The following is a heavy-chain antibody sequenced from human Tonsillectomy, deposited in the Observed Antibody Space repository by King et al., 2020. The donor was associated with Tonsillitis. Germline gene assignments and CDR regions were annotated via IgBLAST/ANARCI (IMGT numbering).Heavy chain of an antibody. D-gene: IGHD3-10*01. Sequence: VQLVESGGGLVQPGGSLRLSCAASGFTFSSYAMSWVRQAPGKGLEWVSAISGSGGSTYYADSVKGRFTISRDNSKNTLYLQMNSLRAEDTAVFYCAKAGYYGSGGTADYHWFDPWGQGTLVTVSS. CDR3: AKAGYYGSGGTADYHWFDP. V-gene: IGHV3-23*04. CDR1: GFTFSSYA. CDR2: ISGSGGST. J-gene: IGHJ5*02.